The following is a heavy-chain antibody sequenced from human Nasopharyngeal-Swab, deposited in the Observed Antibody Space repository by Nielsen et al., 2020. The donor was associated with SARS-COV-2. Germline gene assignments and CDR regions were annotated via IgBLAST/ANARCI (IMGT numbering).Heavy chain of an antibody. CDR2: INHSGST. CDR3: ARSRRTSYSSSYYFDY. D-gene: IGHD6-6*01. Sequence: SETLSLTCAVYGGSFSGYYWSWIRQPPGKGLEWIGEINHSGSTNYNPSLKSRVTISVDTSKNQFSLKLSSVTAADTAVYYCARSRRTSYSSSYYFDYWGQGTLVTVSS. V-gene: IGHV4-34*01. J-gene: IGHJ4*02. CDR1: GGSFSGYY.